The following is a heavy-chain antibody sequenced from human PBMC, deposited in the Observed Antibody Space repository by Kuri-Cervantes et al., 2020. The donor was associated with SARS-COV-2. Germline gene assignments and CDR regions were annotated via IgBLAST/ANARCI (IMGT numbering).Heavy chain of an antibody. J-gene: IGHJ4*02. CDR1: GYTFTGYY. CDR3: ARDSLLSGSCHFDY. V-gene: IGHV1-2*02. CDR2: INPNSGGT. Sequence: ASVKVSCKASGYTFTGYYMHWVRQAPGQGLEWMGWINPNSGGTNYAQKFQGRVTMTRDTSIGTAYMELSRLRSDDTAVYYCARDSLLSGSCHFDYWGQGTLVTVSS. D-gene: IGHD1-26*01.